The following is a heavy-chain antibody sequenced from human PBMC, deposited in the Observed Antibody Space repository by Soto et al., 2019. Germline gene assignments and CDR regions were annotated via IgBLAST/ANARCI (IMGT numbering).Heavy chain of an antibody. CDR2: VYSSGGT. CDR3: ARGQRFSDWFDP. D-gene: IGHD3-3*01. Sequence: SETLSLTFTVSGGSMSSYYWTWIRQPAGKGLEWIGRVYSSGGTHYNPSLKSRVTISLDTSKNQFSLRLLSVTDADTAVYYCARGQRFSDWFDPWGQGTLVTVSS. J-gene: IGHJ5*02. V-gene: IGHV4-4*07. CDR1: GGSMSSYY.